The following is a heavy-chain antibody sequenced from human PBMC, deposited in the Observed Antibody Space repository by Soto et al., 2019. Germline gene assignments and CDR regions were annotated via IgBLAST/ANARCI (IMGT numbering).Heavy chain of an antibody. J-gene: IGHJ4*02. CDR2: IGTAGDT. CDR3: ARGGPYYYDSSGYPGFGY. D-gene: IGHD3-22*01. CDR1: GFTFSSYD. Sequence: GGSLRLSCAASGFTFSSYDMHWVRQATGKGLEWVSAIGTAGDTYYPGSVKGRFTISRENAKNSLYLQMNSLRAEDTAVYYCARGGPYYYDSSGYPGFGYWGQGTLVTVSS. V-gene: IGHV3-13*01.